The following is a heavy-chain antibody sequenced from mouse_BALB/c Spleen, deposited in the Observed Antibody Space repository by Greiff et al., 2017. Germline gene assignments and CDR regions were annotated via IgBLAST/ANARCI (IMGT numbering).Heavy chain of an antibody. D-gene: IGHD3-3*01. CDR1: GFTFTDYY. J-gene: IGHJ4*01. CDR2: IRNKANGYTT. Sequence: DVKLVESGGGLVQPGGSLRLSCATSGFTFTDYYMSWVRQPPGKALEWLGFIRNKANGYTTEYSASVKGRFTISRDNSQSILYLQMNTLRAEDSATYYCARELGAMDYWGQGTSVTVSS. V-gene: IGHV7-3*02. CDR3: ARELGAMDY.